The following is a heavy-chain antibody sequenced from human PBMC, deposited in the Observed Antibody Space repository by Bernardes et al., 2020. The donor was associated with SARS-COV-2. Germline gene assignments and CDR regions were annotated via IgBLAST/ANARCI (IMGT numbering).Heavy chain of an antibody. D-gene: IGHD3-10*01. Sequence: SETLSLTCTLSGDSIISSSHYWGWIRQPPGGGLEWIGSVYFTGGTYYNSSLLSRVAISLDTSNNRFSLNLNSVTAADTAVYYCARAVTFVQGVVTHFFDLWGQGALVTVSS. V-gene: IGHV4-39*01. CDR3: ARAVTFVQGVVTHFFDL. CDR2: VYFTGGT. CDR1: GDSIISSSHY. J-gene: IGHJ4*02.